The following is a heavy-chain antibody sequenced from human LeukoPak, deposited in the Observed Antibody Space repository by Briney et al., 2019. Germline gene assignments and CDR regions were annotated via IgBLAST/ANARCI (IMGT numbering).Heavy chain of an antibody. V-gene: IGHV4-39*01. D-gene: IGHD3-22*01. CDR3: ARLPYYDTSGHDY. CDR1: GGSISSSSYY. CDR2: IYYRGST. J-gene: IGHJ4*02. Sequence: ASETLSLICSVSGGSISSSSYYWGWIRQPPGKGLEWIGSIYYRGSTDYNPSLKSRVAISVDASKNQFSLKPNSVTAADTAVYYCARLPYYDTSGHDYWGQGTLVTVSS.